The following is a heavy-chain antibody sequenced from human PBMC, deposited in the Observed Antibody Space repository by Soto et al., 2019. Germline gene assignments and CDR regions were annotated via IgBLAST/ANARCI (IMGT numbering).Heavy chain of an antibody. D-gene: IGHD6-13*01. CDR2: ISDDGNNK. Sequence: GGSLRLSCAGSGFTFSSYGMPWVRQAPGKGLEWVAIISDDGNNKNYADSVKGRCAISRDNSKNTVYLQMNRLGAEDTAVYFCAKGSSSWFYPFLDYWGEGT. V-gene: IGHV3-30*18. CDR1: GFTFSSYG. CDR3: AKGSSSWFYPFLDY. J-gene: IGHJ4*02.